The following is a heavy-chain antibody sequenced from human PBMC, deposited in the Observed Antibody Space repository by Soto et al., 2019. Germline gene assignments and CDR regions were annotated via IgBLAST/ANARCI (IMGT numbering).Heavy chain of an antibody. J-gene: IGHJ4*02. Sequence: ASVKVSCKASGYTFTSYGISWVRQAPGQGLEWMGWISAYNGNTNYAQKLQGRVTMTTDTSTSTAYMELRSLRSDDTAVYYCARDFYGYCSSNSCYGFTYWGQGTLVTVSS. CDR2: ISAYNGNT. CDR1: GYTFTSYG. CDR3: ARDFYGYCSSNSCYGFTY. D-gene: IGHD2-2*03. V-gene: IGHV1-18*01.